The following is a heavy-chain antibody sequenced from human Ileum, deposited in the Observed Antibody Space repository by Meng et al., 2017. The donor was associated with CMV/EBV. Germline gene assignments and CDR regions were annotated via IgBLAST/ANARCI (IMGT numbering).Heavy chain of an antibody. Sequence: QAQLVQSGPELQKPGASVKASCKASRYNFDIFGMTWVRQAPGQGLEWVGWISAKNGDTRYARKFQGRVTVTTDTSTKTVYMEVRGLRSDDSAVYYCARAGAEVTTHFDFWGQGTLVTVSS. D-gene: IGHD2-21*02. J-gene: IGHJ4*02. CDR3: ARAGAEVTTHFDF. V-gene: IGHV1-18*04. CDR2: ISAKNGDT. CDR1: RYNFDIFG.